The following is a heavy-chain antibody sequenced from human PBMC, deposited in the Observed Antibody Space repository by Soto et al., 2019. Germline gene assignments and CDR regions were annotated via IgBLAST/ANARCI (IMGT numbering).Heavy chain of an antibody. CDR3: ARARIDL. CDR1: GFSFSSYW. J-gene: IGHJ2*01. Sequence: EVQLVESGGGLVQPGGSLRLSCAASGFSFSSYWMTWVRQAPGKGLEWVANISPDGSDKYYVDSVKGRFTISRAHVKNSLYLQVNSLRVDDTALYYCARARIDLWGRGTLVTVSS. V-gene: IGHV3-7*01. CDR2: ISPDGSDK.